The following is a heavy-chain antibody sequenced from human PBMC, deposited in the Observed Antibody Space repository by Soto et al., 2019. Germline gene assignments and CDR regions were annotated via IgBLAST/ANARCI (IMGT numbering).Heavy chain of an antibody. J-gene: IGHJ4*02. CDR1: GGSVSSGSYY. V-gene: IGHV4-61*01. D-gene: IGHD3-22*01. Sequence: SETLSLTCTVSGGSVSSGSYYWSWIRQPPGKGLDWIGYIYYSGSTNYNPSLKSRVTISVDTSKNQFSLKLSSVTAADTAVYYCARFYYYDSSGLYFDYWGQGTLVTVSS. CDR2: IYYSGST. CDR3: ARFYYYDSSGLYFDY.